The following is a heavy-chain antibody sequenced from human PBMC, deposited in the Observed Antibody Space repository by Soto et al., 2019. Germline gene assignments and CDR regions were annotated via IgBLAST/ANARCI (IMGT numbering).Heavy chain of an antibody. CDR1: GFTVSSND. CDR2: IFRGGNR. J-gene: IGHJ4*02. D-gene: IGHD3-16*01. V-gene: IGHV3-53*01. Sequence: EVQLEESGGGLIQPGGSLRLSCAASGFTVSSNDMSWVRQAPGKGLEWVAVIFRGGNRYYADSVKGRFTISRDNSKNTVDLQMNSLRAEDTAVYYCARGHDYGGTPFDYWGRGILVTVSS. CDR3: ARGHDYGGTPFDY.